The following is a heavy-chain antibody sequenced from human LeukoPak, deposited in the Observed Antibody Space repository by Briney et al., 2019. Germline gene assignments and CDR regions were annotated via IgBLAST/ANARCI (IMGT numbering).Heavy chain of an antibody. CDR3: ATSGRGQLTHRYYFDY. D-gene: IGHD3-10*01. CDR2: IYTGVSDT. J-gene: IGHJ4*02. Sequence: GESLKISCKGSGYSFTTYWIAWLRQAPGKGLEWMGIIYTGVSDTRYSPSFQGQITISADKSISTAYLQWSSLKASDTAMYYCATSGRGQLTHRYYFDYWGQGTLVTVSS. CDR1: GYSFTTYW. V-gene: IGHV5-51*01.